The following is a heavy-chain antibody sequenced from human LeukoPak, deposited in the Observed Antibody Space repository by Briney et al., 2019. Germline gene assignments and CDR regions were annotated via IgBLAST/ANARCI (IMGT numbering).Heavy chain of an antibody. J-gene: IGHJ5*02. Sequence: GGSLRLSCSASGFTFSSYALHWVRQAPGKGLEYVSAISGDGVTTYYAGSVKGRFTISRDNSKNTLYLQMSSLIAEDTAVYYWAKGWLDCTNGVCCFDPWGQGTLVTVSS. V-gene: IGHV3-64D*06. CDR3: AKGWLDCTNGVCCFDP. D-gene: IGHD2-8*01. CDR2: ISGDGVTT. CDR1: GFTFSSYA.